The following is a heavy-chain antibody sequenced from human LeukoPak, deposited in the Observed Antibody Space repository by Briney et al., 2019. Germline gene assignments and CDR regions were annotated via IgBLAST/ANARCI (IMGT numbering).Heavy chain of an antibody. D-gene: IGHD4-17*01. Sequence: GGSLRLSCAASGFTFSRYSMNWVRQAPGKGLEWVSSISSSSSYISYADSVKGRFTISRDNAKNSLYLQMNSLRAEDTAVYYCARDTRFINDYGDYYFDCWGQGTLVTVSS. CDR2: ISSSSSYI. CDR3: ARDTRFINDYGDYYFDC. V-gene: IGHV3-21*01. CDR1: GFTFSRYS. J-gene: IGHJ4*02.